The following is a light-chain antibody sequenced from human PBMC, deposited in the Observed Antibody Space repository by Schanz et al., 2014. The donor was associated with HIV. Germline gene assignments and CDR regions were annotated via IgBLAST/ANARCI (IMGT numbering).Light chain of an antibody. J-gene: IGKJ4*01. CDR3: QQSYSTPLT. Sequence: DIQMTQSPSSLSASVGDRVTITCRASQTISNYLNWYQQKPGKAPKLQIYGASTLQSGVPSRFSGSRSGTDFTLTISSLQPEDFATYYCQQSYSTPLTFGGGTKVDIK. CDR1: QTISNY. V-gene: IGKV1-39*01. CDR2: GAS.